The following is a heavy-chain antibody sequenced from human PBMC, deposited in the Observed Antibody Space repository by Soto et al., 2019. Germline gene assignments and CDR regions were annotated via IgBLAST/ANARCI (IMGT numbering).Heavy chain of an antibody. Sequence: GGSLRLSCAASGFTFSSYGMHWVRQAPGKGLEWVAVIWYDGSNKYYADSVKGRFTISRDNSKNTLYLQMNSLRAEDTAVYYCARVHFHDSSGYYPRTNYYYGMDVWGQGTTVTVS. CDR3: ARVHFHDSSGYYPRTNYYYGMDV. CDR2: IWYDGSNK. D-gene: IGHD3-22*01. J-gene: IGHJ6*02. CDR1: GFTFSSYG. V-gene: IGHV3-33*01.